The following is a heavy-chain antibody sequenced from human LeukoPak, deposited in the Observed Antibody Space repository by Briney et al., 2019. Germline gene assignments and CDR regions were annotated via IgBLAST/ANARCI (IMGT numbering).Heavy chain of an antibody. Sequence: GGSLRLSCAASGFSFSSYGMHWVRQAPGKGLEWVAVISYDGSNKYHADSVKGRFTISRDNSKNTLYLQMNSLRAEDTAVYYCAKGGIPDDPWGQGTLVTVSS. CDR1: GFSFSSYG. D-gene: IGHD2-21*01. CDR3: AKGGIPDDP. J-gene: IGHJ5*02. V-gene: IGHV3-30*18. CDR2: ISYDGSNK.